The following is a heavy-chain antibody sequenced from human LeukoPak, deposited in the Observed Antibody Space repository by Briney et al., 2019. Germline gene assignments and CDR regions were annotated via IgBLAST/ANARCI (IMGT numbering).Heavy chain of an antibody. Sequence: QPGGSLRLSCAASGFTFSSFWMSWVRQAPGKGLEWVANIKQDGSVQYYVDSVKGRFTISRDNAKNSLYLQMNSLRAEDTAVYYCARKGLGDCWGQGNLVTVSS. CDR2: IKQDGSVQ. J-gene: IGHJ4*02. CDR3: ARKGLGDC. CDR1: GFTFSSFW. D-gene: IGHD3-22*01. V-gene: IGHV3-7*01.